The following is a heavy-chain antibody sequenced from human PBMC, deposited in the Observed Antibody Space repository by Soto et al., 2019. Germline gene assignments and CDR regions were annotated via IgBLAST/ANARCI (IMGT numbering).Heavy chain of an antibody. CDR1: GGSISSYY. J-gene: IGHJ5*02. CDR2: IYYSGST. Sequence: SETLSLTCTVSGGSISSYYWSWIRQPPGKGLEWIGYIYYSGSTNYNPSLKSRVTISVDTSKNQFSLKLSSVTAADTAVYYCARDLDGSVWFDPWGQGTLVTVSS. V-gene: IGHV4-59*01. CDR3: ARDLDGSVWFDP. D-gene: IGHD3-10*01.